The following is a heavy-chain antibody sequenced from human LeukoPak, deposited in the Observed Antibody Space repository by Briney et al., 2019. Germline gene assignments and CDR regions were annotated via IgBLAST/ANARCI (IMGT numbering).Heavy chain of an antibody. CDR3: ARGDCSSTGCPEEDWFDP. CDR1: GYTFTSYG. Sequence: GASVKVSCKASGYTFTSYGISWVRQAPGQGLEWMGWISAYNGNTNYAQKLQGRVTMTTDTSTSTAYMELRSLRSDDTAVYYCARGDCSSTGCPEEDWFDPWGQGTLVTVSS. CDR2: ISAYNGNT. J-gene: IGHJ5*02. V-gene: IGHV1-18*01. D-gene: IGHD2-2*01.